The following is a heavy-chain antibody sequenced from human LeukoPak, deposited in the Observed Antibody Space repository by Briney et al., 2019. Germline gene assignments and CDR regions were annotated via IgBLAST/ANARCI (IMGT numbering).Heavy chain of an antibody. CDR1: GGTFSSYA. CDR2: ISAYNGNT. CDR3: ARAGDCTNGVCPDDKYYFDY. J-gene: IGHJ4*02. Sequence: ASVKVSCKASGGTFSSYAISWVRQAPGQGLEWMGWISAYNGNTNYAQKLQGRVTMTTDTSTSTAYMELRSLRSDDTAVYYCARAGDCTNGVCPDDKYYFDYWGQGTLVTVSS. V-gene: IGHV1-18*01. D-gene: IGHD2-8*01.